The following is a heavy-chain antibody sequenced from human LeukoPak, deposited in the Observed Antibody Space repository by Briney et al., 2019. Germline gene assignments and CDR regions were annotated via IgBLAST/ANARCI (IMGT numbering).Heavy chain of an antibody. CDR3: ARVAAKTVDY. CDR2: IYYSGST. J-gene: IGHJ4*02. V-gene: IGHV4-34*01. D-gene: IGHD2-15*01. CDR1: GGSFSGYY. Sequence: SETLSLTCAVNGGSFSGYYWSWIRQPPGKGLEWIGSIYYSGSTYYNPSLKSRVTISVDTSKNQFSLKLSSVTAADTAVYYCARVAAKTVDYWGQGTLVTVSS.